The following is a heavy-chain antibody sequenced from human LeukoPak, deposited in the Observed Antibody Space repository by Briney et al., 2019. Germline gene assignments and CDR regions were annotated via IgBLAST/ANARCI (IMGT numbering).Heavy chain of an antibody. CDR1: GGSISSGNYY. V-gene: IGHV4-30-2*01. D-gene: IGHD2-15*01. CDR2: IYHSGST. J-gene: IGHJ4*02. CDR3: ARKSSTWPYYYFDY. Sequence: SQTLSLTCTVSGGSISSGNYYWSWIRQPPGKGLEWIGYIYHSGSTNYNPSLKNRVTMSVDTSKNQISLNLASVTAADTAVYYCARKSSTWPYYYFDYWGQGTLVTVSA.